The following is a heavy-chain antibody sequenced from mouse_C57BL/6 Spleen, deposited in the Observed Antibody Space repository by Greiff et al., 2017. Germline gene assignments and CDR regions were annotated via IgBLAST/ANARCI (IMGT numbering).Heavy chain of an antibody. CDR3: ASYYGSSRYVDV. J-gene: IGHJ1*03. V-gene: IGHV1-9*01. D-gene: IGHD1-1*01. Sequence: VKLMESGAELMKPGASVKLSCKATGYTFTGYWIEWVKQRPGHGLEWIGEILPGSGSTNYTEKFKGKATFTADTSSNTAYMQLSSLTTEDSAIDYCASYYGSSRYVDVWGTGTTVTGSS. CDR1: GYTFTGYW. CDR2: ILPGSGST.